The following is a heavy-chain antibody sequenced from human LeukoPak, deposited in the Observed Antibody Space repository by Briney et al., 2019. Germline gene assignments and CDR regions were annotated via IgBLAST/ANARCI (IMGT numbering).Heavy chain of an antibody. V-gene: IGHV4-34*01. CDR1: GGSFSGYY. CDR2: INHSGST. Sequence: SSETLSLTCAVYGGSFSGYYWSWIRQPPGKGLEWIGEINHSGSTNYNPSLKGRVTISVDTSKNQFSLKLSSVTAADTAVYYCARGLSRVYDSSGLCDYWGQGTLVTVSS. J-gene: IGHJ4*02. D-gene: IGHD3-22*01. CDR3: ARGLSRVYDSSGLCDY.